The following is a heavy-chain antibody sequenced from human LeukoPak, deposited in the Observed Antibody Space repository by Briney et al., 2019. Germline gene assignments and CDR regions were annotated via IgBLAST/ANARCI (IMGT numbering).Heavy chain of an antibody. J-gene: IGHJ6*04. CDR1: DFSVGSNY. Sequence: PGGSLRLSCAASDFSVGSNYMNWVRQAPGKGLEWVSYISSSGSTIYYADSVKGRFTISRDNAKNSLYLQMNSLRAEDTAVYYCAELGITMIGGVWGKGTTVTISS. CDR3: AELGITMIGGV. CDR2: ISSSGSTI. V-gene: IGHV3-48*03. D-gene: IGHD3-10*02.